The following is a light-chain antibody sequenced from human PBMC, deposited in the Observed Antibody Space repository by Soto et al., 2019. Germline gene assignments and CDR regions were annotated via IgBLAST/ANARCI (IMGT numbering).Light chain of an antibody. Sequence: EIVMTQSPATMSVSPGEGATLSCRASQSVRSNLAWYQHKPGQAPRLLIYGASTRATAIPARFSGSGSGTEFTLTISSLQSEDFAVYYCQQYNNWPRTFGQGTKVDIK. CDR2: GAS. CDR3: QQYNNWPRT. J-gene: IGKJ1*01. CDR1: QSVRSN. V-gene: IGKV3-15*01.